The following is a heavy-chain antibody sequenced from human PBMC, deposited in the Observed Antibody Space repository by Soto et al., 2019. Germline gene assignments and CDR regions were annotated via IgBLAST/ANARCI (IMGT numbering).Heavy chain of an antibody. Sequence: SETLCLTCSGSGASIRSYYWSGIRQPPGKGLEWIGYISYSGSTNYSPSLKSRVTISGDTSKNQFSLKLSSVTAADTAVYYCARGLAYYGSGSRLGYWGQGTLVTVSS. CDR3: ARGLAYYGSGSRLGY. CDR1: GASIRSYY. J-gene: IGHJ4*02. V-gene: IGHV4-59*12. D-gene: IGHD3-10*01. CDR2: ISYSGST.